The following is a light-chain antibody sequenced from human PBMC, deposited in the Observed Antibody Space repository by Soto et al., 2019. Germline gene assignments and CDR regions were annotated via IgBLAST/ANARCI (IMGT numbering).Light chain of an antibody. V-gene: IGKV1-5*03. CDR3: HQYKNCPWT. CDR2: KAS. J-gene: IGKJ1*01. CDR1: QSINNW. Sequence: DIQMTQSPSTLSASVGDRVTITCRASQSINNWMAWYQQKPGKAPKLLIYKASSLESGVPSKFSGSGSGTEFTLTNSSLQTDDFATYYCHQYKNCPWTFGQKTKVEIK.